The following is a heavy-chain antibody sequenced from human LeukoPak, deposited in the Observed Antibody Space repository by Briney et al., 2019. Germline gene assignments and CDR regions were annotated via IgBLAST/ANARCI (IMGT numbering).Heavy chain of an antibody. D-gene: IGHD6-13*01. J-gene: IGHJ4*02. CDR1: GFTFSSYG. Sequence: GGSLRLSCAASGFTFSSYGMHWVRQAPGKGLEWVAVIWYDGSNKYYADSVKGRFTISRHNSKNTLYLQMNSLRAEDTAVYYCAREEGSSWSFDYWGQGTLVTVSS. V-gene: IGHV3-33*01. CDR3: AREEGSSWSFDY. CDR2: IWYDGSNK.